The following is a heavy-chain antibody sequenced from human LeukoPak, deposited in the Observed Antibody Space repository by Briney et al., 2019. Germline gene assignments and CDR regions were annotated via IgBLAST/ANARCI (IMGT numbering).Heavy chain of an antibody. D-gene: IGHD3-10*01. CDR3: AGRTPNLGDSGAGSSYYYYYGVDV. CDR2: IHTSGST. V-gene: IGHV4-4*09. Sequence: SETLSLTCTVSGGSLSNYYWSWIRQPPGKGLEWIGCIHTSGSTNYNPSLKSPVTISVDTSKNQFSLKLSSVTAADTAVYYCAGRTPNLGDSGAGSSYYYYYGVDVWGQGTSVTVSS. CDR1: GGSLSNYY. J-gene: IGHJ6*02.